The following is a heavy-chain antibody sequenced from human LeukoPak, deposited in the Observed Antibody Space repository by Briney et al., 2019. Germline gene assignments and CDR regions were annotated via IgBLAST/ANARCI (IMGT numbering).Heavy chain of an antibody. CDR2: IKQDGSEK. J-gene: IGHJ4*02. V-gene: IGHV3-7*01. CDR3: ARLVYAFDFKFDY. CDR1: GFTFSSYW. Sequence: GGSLRLSCAASGFTFSSYWMGWVRQAPGKGLEWVANIKQDGSEKYYVDSVKGRFTISRDNAKNSLYLQMNSLRAEDTAVYYCARLVYAFDFKFDYWGQGTLVTVSS. D-gene: IGHD2-8*01.